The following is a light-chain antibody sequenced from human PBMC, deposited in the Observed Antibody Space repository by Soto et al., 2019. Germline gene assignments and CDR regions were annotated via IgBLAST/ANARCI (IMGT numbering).Light chain of an antibody. CDR2: DAS. Sequence: EIVLTQSPATLSLSPGERATLSCRASQSVSSYLAWDQQKPGQAPRLLIYDASNRATGIPARFSGSGSGTDFTLTISSLEPEDCAVYYCQQRSNWPPTFGGGTKVEIK. CDR3: QQRSNWPPT. J-gene: IGKJ4*01. V-gene: IGKV3-11*01. CDR1: QSVSSY.